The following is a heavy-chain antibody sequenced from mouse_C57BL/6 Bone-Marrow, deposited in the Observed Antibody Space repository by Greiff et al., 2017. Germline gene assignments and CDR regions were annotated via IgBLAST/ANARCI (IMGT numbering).Heavy chain of an antibody. CDR3: ARNYYGSYYFDY. Sequence: EVQRVESGPELVKPGASVKISCKASGYSFTGYYMNWVKQSPEKSLEWIGEINPSTGGTTYNQKFKAKATLTVDKSSSTAYMQLKSLTSEDSAVYYCARNYYGSYYFDYWGQGTTLTGSS. CDR2: INPSTGGT. D-gene: IGHD1-1*01. CDR1: GYSFTGYY. J-gene: IGHJ2*01. V-gene: IGHV1-42*01.